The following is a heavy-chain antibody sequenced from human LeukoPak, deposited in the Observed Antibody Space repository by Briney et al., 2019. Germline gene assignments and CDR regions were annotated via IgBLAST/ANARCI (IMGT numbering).Heavy chain of an antibody. CDR1: GFTFSSYA. Sequence: PGGSLRLSCAASGFTFSSYAMSWVRQAPGKGLEWVSAISGSGGSTYYADSVKGRFTISRDDSKNTLYLQMNSLRAEDTAVYYCAKGDSAYSWNPDPPFDYWGQGTLVTVSS. CDR2: ISGSGGST. V-gene: IGHV3-23*01. CDR3: AKGDSAYSWNPDPPFDY. D-gene: IGHD1-20*01. J-gene: IGHJ4*02.